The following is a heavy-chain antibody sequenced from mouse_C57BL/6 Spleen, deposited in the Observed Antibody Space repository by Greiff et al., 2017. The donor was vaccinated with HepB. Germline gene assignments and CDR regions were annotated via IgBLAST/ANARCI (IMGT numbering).Heavy chain of an antibody. D-gene: IGHD2-4*01. CDR2: ISSGGSYT. J-gene: IGHJ3*01. V-gene: IGHV5-6*01. CDR3: ARPPFYYDYESWFAY. CDR1: GFTFSSYG. Sequence: EVQLVESGGDLVKPGGSLKLSCAASGFTFSSYGMSWVRQTPDKRLEWVATISSGGSYTYYPDSVKGRFTISRDNAKNTLYLQMSSLKSEDTAMYYCARPPFYYDYESWFAYWGQGTLVTVSA.